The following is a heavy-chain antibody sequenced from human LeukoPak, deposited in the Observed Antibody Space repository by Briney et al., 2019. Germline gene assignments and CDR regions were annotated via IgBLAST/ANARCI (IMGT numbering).Heavy chain of an antibody. CDR1: GDSVSSNSAA. Sequence: SQTLSLTCAISGDSVSSNSAAWNWIRQSPSRGLEWLGGTYYRSKWYNNYAVSVKSRITINPDTSKNQSSLQLNSVTPEDTAVYYCARDSSSWYRPSNWFDPWGQGTLVTVSS. D-gene: IGHD6-13*01. CDR2: TYYRSKWYN. J-gene: IGHJ5*02. V-gene: IGHV6-1*01. CDR3: ARDSSSWYRPSNWFDP.